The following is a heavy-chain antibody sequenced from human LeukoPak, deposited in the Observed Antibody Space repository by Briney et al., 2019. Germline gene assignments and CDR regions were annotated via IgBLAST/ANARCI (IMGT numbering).Heavy chain of an antibody. CDR3: DCSSATCYAAGDY. Sequence: PGGSLRLSCAASGFTFRNHAMHWVRQAPGKGLEWVAFIRADGSNKYYADSVKGRFTISRDNSKNTLYLQMNSLRAEDTAIYYCDCSSATCYAAGDYWGQGTLVTVSS. CDR1: GFTFRNHA. D-gene: IGHD2-2*01. CDR2: IRADGSNK. V-gene: IGHV3-30*02. J-gene: IGHJ4*02.